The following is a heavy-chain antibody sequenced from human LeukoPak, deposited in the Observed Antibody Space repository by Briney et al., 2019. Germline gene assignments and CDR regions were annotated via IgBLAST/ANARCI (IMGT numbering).Heavy chain of an antibody. CDR2: IYYSGST. CDR3: ARRVTAAGTNWFDP. Sequence: SETLSLTCTVSGGSISSYYWSWHRQPPGKGLEWIGYIYYSGSTNYNPSLKSRVTISVATSKNQFSLKLSSVTAADTAVYYCARRVTAAGTNWFDPWGQGTLVTVSS. D-gene: IGHD6-13*01. V-gene: IGHV4-59*08. J-gene: IGHJ5*02. CDR1: GGSISSYY.